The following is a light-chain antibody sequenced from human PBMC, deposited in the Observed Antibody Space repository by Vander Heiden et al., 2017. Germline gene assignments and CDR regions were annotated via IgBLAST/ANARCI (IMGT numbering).Light chain of an antibody. CDR2: GAS. CDR3: LHTYTAPRT. J-gene: IGKJ1*01. Sequence: IQLTQSPSSLSASVGDRVPITCPASQSISRSLNWYQHKPGKAPKLLIYGASSLQTGVHSRFSGSGSGTDFTLTVASLQPEDFATYYCLHTYTAPRTFGQGTKVEIK. CDR1: QSISRS. V-gene: IGKV1-39*01.